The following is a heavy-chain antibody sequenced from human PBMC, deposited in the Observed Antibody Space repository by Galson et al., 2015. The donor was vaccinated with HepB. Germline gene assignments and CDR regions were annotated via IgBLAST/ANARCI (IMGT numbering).Heavy chain of an antibody. CDR1: FSSYT. V-gene: IGHV1-69*15. CDR3: ASPPRGINYYYYYMDV. CDR2: IIPIFGTA. Sequence: FSSYTISWVRQAPGQGLEWMGRIIPIFGTANYAQKFQGRVTITADESTSTAYMELSSLRSEDTAVYYCASPPRGINYYYYYMDVWGKGTTVTVSS. D-gene: IGHD3-3*02. J-gene: IGHJ6*03.